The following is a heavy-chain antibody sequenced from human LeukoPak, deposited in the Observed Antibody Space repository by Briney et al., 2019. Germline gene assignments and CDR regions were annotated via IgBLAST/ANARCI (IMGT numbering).Heavy chain of an antibody. J-gene: IGHJ4*02. D-gene: IGHD2-15*01. CDR3: ARALNPLPGTYYFDY. CDR2: IYYSGRT. CDR1: GGSISSYY. Sequence: KPSETLSLTCTVSGGSISSYYWSRIRQPPGKGLEWIGYIYYSGRTNYNPSLKSRVTISVDTSKNQFSLNLSSVTAADTAVYYCARALNPLPGTYYFDYWGQGTLVTVSS. V-gene: IGHV4-59*12.